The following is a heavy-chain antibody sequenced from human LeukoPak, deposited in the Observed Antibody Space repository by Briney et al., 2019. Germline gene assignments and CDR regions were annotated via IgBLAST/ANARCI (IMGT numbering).Heavy chain of an antibody. CDR2: ISPSGGST. D-gene: IGHD4-17*01. CDR3: ARDDVWRGDYALDY. V-gene: IGHV3-20*04. CDR1: GFTFDDYA. J-gene: IGHJ4*02. Sequence: GGSLRLSCAASGFTFDDYAMHWVRQAPGKGLEWVSSISPSGGSTYYTDSVKGRFTISRDNAKNSLYLQMNSLRAEDTAVYYCARDDVWRGDYALDYWGQGTLVTVSS.